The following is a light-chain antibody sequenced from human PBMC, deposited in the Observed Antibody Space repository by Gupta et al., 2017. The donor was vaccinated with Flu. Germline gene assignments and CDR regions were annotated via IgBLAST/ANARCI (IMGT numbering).Light chain of an antibody. J-gene: IGLJ3*02. CDR3: ASYTTTSTWV. CDR2: EVT. Sequence: QSALPPPASVSGSPGQSITISCTGTSSDVGGYNYVSWYQQHPGKAPELMIYEVTDRPSGVSNRFSGSKSGNTASLTISGLQAEDEADYFCASYTTTSTWVFGGGTKLTVL. V-gene: IGLV2-14*01. CDR1: SSDVGGYNY.